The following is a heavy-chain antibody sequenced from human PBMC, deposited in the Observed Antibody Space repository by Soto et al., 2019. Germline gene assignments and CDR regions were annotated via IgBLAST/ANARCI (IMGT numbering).Heavy chain of an antibody. Sequence: GGSLRLSCAASGFVFSDYAMIWVRQASGKGLELVSVISARSDHTNYPDSVKGRFTISRDNSKNTLYLQMNSLRAEDTAVYYCAKGLTSSGWSVDYWGQGTLVTVSS. CDR1: GFVFSDYA. J-gene: IGHJ4*02. CDR3: AKGLTSSGWSVDY. D-gene: IGHD6-19*01. V-gene: IGHV3-23*01. CDR2: ISARSDHT.